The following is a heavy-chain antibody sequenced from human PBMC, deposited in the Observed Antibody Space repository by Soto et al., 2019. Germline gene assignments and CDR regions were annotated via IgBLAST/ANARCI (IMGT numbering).Heavy chain of an antibody. J-gene: IGHJ6*02. CDR2: ISYDGSNK. D-gene: IGHD2-15*01. CDR1: GFTFSSYA. Sequence: QVLLVDSGGVVVQPGRSLRLSCAASGFTFSSYAMHWVRQAPGKGLEWVAVISYDGSNKYYAESVKGRFTIYRDNSKHTLDLEMNSRRASDKAVYYCASEYGVVDARYGMDVWCQGTTVTVSS. CDR3: ASEYGVVDARYGMDV. V-gene: IGHV3-30*14.